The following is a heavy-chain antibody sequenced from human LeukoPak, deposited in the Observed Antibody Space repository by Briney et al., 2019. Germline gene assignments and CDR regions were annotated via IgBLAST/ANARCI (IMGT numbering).Heavy chain of an antibody. J-gene: IGHJ4*02. Sequence: GGSLRLSCVAPGFTFTNYWMSSVRQAPGKGLEWVASLREDASEVHYVDSVEGRFTISRDNAQRSVFLQMNRLRVEDTAVYYCARGGYYRYDYWGQGTLVTVSS. CDR3: ARGGYYRYDY. V-gene: IGHV3-7*01. D-gene: IGHD2-21*01. CDR1: GFTFTNYW. CDR2: LREDASEV.